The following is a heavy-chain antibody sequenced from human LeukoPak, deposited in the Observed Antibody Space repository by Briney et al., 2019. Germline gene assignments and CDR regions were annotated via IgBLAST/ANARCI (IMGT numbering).Heavy chain of an antibody. CDR1: GYTFTGYY. CDR2: INPKSGGT. Sequence: ASVKVSCKASGYTFTGYYMHWVRQAPGQGLEWMGWINPKSGGTNSAQKFQGRVTMTKDTSISTAYMELSRLRSDDTAVYYCARGLESYSTSWYDYWGHGTLVTVSS. V-gene: IGHV1-2*02. CDR3: ARGLESYSTSWYDY. D-gene: IGHD6-13*01. J-gene: IGHJ4*01.